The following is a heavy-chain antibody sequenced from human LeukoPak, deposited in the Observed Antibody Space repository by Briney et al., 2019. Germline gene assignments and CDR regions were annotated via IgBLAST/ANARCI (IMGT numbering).Heavy chain of an antibody. J-gene: IGHJ4*02. CDR3: ARIPETIFGVVPDY. CDR1: GYTFTSYG. D-gene: IGHD3-3*01. CDR2: IIAYNGNT. Sequence: ASVKVSCKASGYTFTSYGISWLRQAPGQGLEWMGWIIAYNGNTHYAQKLQGRGTMTKNTSTRTAYMELRRLRSNDTAVYYCARIPETIFGVVPDYWGQGTLVTVSS. V-gene: IGHV1-18*01.